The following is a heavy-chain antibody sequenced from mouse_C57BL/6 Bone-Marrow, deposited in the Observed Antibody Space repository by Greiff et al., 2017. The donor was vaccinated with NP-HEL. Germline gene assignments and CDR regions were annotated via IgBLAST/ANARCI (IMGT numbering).Heavy chain of an antibody. V-gene: IGHV5-4*03. D-gene: IGHD1-1*01. CDR3: ARYGSSYDAMDY. Sequence: DVMLVESGGGLVKPGGSLKLSCAASGFTFSSYAMSWVRQTPEKRLEWVATISDGGSYTYYPDNVKGRFTISRDNAKNNLYLQMSHLKSEDTAMYYCARYGSSYDAMDYWGQGTSVTVSS. CDR2: ISDGGSYT. CDR1: GFTFSSYA. J-gene: IGHJ4*01.